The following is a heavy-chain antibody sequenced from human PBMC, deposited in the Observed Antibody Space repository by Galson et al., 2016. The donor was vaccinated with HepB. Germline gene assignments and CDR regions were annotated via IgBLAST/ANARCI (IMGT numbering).Heavy chain of an antibody. CDR1: GFIFSSYW. CDR3: AKDEFRGESGSHQGSYFGMNV. Sequence: SLRLSCAGSGFIFSSYWMSWVRQAPGKGLEWVSSITGSGGDTYYVDSVKGRFSISRDNSKNTLYLQMNTVRAEDTAVYYCAKDEFRGESGSHQGSYFGMNVWGQGTTVTVSS. D-gene: IGHD3-10*01. V-gene: IGHV3-23*01. CDR2: ITGSGGDT. J-gene: IGHJ6*02.